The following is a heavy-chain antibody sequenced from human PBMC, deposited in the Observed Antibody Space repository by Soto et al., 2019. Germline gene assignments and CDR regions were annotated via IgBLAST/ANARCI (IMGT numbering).Heavy chain of an antibody. J-gene: IGHJ4*02. V-gene: IGHV1-46*01. CDR1: GYTFTSYY. CDR2: INPSGGST. Sequence: ASVKVSCKASGYTFTSYYMHWVRQAPGQGLEWMGIINPSGGSTSYAQKFQGRATMTRDTSTSTVYMELSSLRSEDTAVYYCARTVYDSSGYQTSYDYWGQGTLVTVSS. CDR3: ARTVYDSSGYQTSYDY. D-gene: IGHD3-22*01.